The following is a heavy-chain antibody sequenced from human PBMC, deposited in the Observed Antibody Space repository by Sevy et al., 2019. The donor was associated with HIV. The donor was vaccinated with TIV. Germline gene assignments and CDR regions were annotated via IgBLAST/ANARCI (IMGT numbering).Heavy chain of an antibody. Sequence: SETLSLTCAVSGDSVSSGYWSWIRQPPGKGLEWIGYFYYSGRTNYNPSLKSQVTISVDTSKNQFSLKLTSVTAADTAVYYCAEVSPSYYYGVGAWGQGTTVTVSS. V-gene: IGHV4-59*02. CDR1: GDSVSSGY. J-gene: IGHJ6*02. CDR2: FYYSGRT. CDR3: AEVSPSYYYGVGA.